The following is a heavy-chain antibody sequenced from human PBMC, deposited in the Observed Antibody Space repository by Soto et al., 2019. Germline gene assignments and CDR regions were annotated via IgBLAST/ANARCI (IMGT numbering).Heavy chain of an antibody. Sequence: SETLSLTCTVSGCSVSSGTYYWSWIRQPPGKGLEWNGYIYYSGSTNYNPSLKSRVTISVDTSKNQFSLKLSSVTAADTAVYYCARGGYLDYWGQGTLVTVSS. CDR1: GCSVSSGTYY. V-gene: IGHV4-61*01. CDR3: ARGGYLDY. CDR2: IYYSGST. J-gene: IGHJ4*02.